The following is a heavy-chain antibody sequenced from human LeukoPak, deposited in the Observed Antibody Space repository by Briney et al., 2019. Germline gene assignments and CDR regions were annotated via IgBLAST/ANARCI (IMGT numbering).Heavy chain of an antibody. CDR2: ISYDGSNK. CDR3: AKDLSGSNWFDP. CDR1: GFTFSSYG. D-gene: IGHD1-26*01. Sequence: GGSLRLSCAASGFTFSSYGMHWVRQAPGKGLEWVAVISYDGSNKYYADSVKGRFTISKDNSKSTLYLQMNSLRAEDTAVYYCAKDLSGSNWFDPWGQGTLVTVSS. J-gene: IGHJ5*02. V-gene: IGHV3-30*18.